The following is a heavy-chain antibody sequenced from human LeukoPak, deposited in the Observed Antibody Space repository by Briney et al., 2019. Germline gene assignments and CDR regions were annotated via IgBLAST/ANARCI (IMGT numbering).Heavy chain of an antibody. J-gene: IGHJ5*02. CDR3: ARLAYSYGHNWFDP. CDR1: GGSISSYY. CDR2: IYTSGST. Sequence: SETLSLTCTVSGGSISSYYWSWIRQPPGKGLAWIGYIYTSGSTNYNPSLKSRVTISVDTSKNQFSLKLSSVTAADTAVYYCARLAYSYGHNWFDPWGQGTLVTVSS. D-gene: IGHD5-18*01. V-gene: IGHV4-4*09.